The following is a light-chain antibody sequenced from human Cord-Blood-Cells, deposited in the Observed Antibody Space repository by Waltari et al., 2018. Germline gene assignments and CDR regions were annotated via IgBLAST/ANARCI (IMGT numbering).Light chain of an antibody. Sequence: QSALTQPASVSGSPGQSITISCTGTSSDVGGYNYVSWYQQHPGKAPKLMIYDVSNRPSGVSNRFSGSKSCNTASLTISGLQAEDEADYYCSSYTSISTLVFGGGTKLTVL. CDR2: DVS. V-gene: IGLV2-14*01. CDR3: SSYTSISTLV. J-gene: IGLJ2*01. CDR1: SSDVGGYNY.